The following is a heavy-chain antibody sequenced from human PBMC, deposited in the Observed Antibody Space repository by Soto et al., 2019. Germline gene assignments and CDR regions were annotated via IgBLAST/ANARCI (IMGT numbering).Heavy chain of an antibody. CDR3: ATSVVVVAATAIDY. CDR1: GGTFSRYT. CDR2: IIPILGIA. V-gene: IGHV1-69*02. D-gene: IGHD2-15*01. J-gene: IGHJ4*02. Sequence: GASVKVSCKASGGTFSRYTISWVRQAPGQGLEWMGRIIPILGIANYAQKFQGRVTITADKSTSTAYMELSSLRSEDTAVYYCATSVVVVAATAIDYWGQGTLVTVSS.